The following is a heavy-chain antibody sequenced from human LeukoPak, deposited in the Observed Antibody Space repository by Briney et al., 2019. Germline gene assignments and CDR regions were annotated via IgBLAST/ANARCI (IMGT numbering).Heavy chain of an antibody. CDR2: IYYRGST. CDR1: GGPISSYY. CDR3: ARSSGWYVPEGFDC. Sequence: SEPLSLTCTVSGGPISSYYWSWIRQPPGKGLEWIAYIYYRGSTNYNPSLKSPVTISVDQSKNQFSLTLDSVTAAGTAVYYCARSSGWYVPEGFDCWGRGTLVTVSS. V-gene: IGHV4-59*08. J-gene: IGHJ4*02. D-gene: IGHD6-19*01.